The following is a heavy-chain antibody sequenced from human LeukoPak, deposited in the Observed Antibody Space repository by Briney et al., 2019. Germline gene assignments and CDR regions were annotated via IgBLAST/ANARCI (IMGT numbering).Heavy chain of an antibody. CDR2: IYFSGST. CDR1: GDPISSYY. CDR3: ARSLYTSYKSFHY. J-gene: IGHJ1*01. Sequence: PSETLSLTCIVSGDPISSYYWSWIRQPPGKGLEWIGDIYFSGSTNYNPSLKSRVTISVDTPKNQFSLKLTSVTAADTAVYFCARSLYTSYKSFHYWGQGTLVTVSS. D-gene: IGHD3-16*01. V-gene: IGHV4-59*01.